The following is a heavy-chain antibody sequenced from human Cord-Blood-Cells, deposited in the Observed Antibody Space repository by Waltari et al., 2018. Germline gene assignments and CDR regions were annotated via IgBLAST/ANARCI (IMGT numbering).Heavy chain of an antibody. CDR2: TNHSGST. CDR1: GGSFSGYY. D-gene: IGHD5-12*01. J-gene: IGHJ4*02. Sequence: QVQLQQWGAGLLKPLETLSLTCAVYGGSFSGYYWSWIRQPPGKGLEWIGETNHSGSTTYNPSLKSRVTISVDTSKNQFSLKLSSVTAADTAVYYCARDIGAGNGLGYWGQGTLVTVSS. CDR3: ARDIGAGNGLGY. V-gene: IGHV4-34*01.